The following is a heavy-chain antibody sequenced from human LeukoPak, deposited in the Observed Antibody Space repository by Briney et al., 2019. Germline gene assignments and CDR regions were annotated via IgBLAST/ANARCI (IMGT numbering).Heavy chain of an antibody. V-gene: IGHV1-18*01. J-gene: IGHJ5*02. CDR1: GYTFTSYG. CDR3: ARDYYDTSRAFDP. CDR2: ISAYNGNT. D-gene: IGHD3-22*01. Sequence: ASVKVSCKASGYTFTSYGISWVRQAPGQGLEWMGWISAYNGNTKYAQKIQGRVTMTTDTSTSTAYMELRSLRSDDTAVYYCARDYYDTSRAFDPWGQGTLVTVSS.